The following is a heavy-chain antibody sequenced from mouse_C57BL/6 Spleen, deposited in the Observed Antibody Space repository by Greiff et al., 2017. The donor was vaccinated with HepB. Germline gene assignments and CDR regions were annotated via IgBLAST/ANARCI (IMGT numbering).Heavy chain of an antibody. D-gene: IGHD6-1*01. Sequence: QVQLQQPGAELVRPGSSVKLSCKASGYTFTSYWMHWVKQRPIQGLEWIGNIDPSDSETHYNQKFKDKATLTVDKSSSTAYMQLSSQTSEDSAVYYCARSQTLWYDMEYWGQGTSDDVFS. J-gene: IGHJ4*01. V-gene: IGHV1-52*01. CDR2: IDPSDSET. CDR3: ARSQTLWYDMEY. CDR1: GYTFTSYW.